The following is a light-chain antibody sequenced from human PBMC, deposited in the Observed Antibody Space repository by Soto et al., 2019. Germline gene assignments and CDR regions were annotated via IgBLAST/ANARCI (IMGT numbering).Light chain of an antibody. V-gene: IGKV2-28*01. J-gene: IGKJ1*01. CDR2: LGS. CDR1: QSLLHSNGYNY. CDR3: MQALQTPWT. Sequence: DIVMTQSPLSLPVTPGEPASISCRSSQSLLHSNGYNYLDWYLQKPGQSPQLLIYLGSNRASGVPDRFSGSGSGTDFTLEINRVEAEDVGFYYCMQALQTPWTFGQGTKVDIK.